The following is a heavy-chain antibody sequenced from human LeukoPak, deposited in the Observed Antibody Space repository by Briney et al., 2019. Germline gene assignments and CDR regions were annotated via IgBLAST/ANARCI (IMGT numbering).Heavy chain of an antibody. Sequence: SESLSLTCAAYGGSFSGYYWSWIRQPPGKGLEWIGEINHSGSTNYNPSLKSRVTISVHTSKNQFSLKLGSVTAADTAVYYCARTYDSSGHDAFDIWGQGTMVTVSS. V-gene: IGHV4-34*01. CDR1: GGSFSGYY. CDR2: INHSGST. D-gene: IGHD3-22*01. J-gene: IGHJ3*02. CDR3: ARTYDSSGHDAFDI.